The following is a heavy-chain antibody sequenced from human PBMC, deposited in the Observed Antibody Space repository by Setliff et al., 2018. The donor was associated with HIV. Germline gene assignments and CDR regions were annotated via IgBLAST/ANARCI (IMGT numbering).Heavy chain of an antibody. Sequence: GGSLRLSCAASGFTFNSYWMYWVRQAPGKGLMCVSRVNNDGTDTIYADSVKGRFTISRDNAKSTVYLQMGSLSADDTAVYYCARGGFNHAFDIWGQGTMVTVSS. CDR2: VNNDGTDT. J-gene: IGHJ3*02. D-gene: IGHD2-15*01. CDR1: GFTFNSYW. V-gene: IGHV3-74*01. CDR3: ARGGFNHAFDI.